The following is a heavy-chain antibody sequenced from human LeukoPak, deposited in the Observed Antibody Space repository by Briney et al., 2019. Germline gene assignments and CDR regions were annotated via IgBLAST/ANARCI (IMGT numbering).Heavy chain of an antibody. CDR3: AKYHYYDSSGYRAGPIDY. CDR2: ISGSGGST. V-gene: IGHV3-23*01. CDR1: RFTFSRYW. Sequence: GGSLRLSCAASRFTFSRYWMSWVRQSPGKGLEWVSAISGSGGSTYYADSVKGRFTISRDNSKNTLYLQMNSLRAEDTGVYYCAKYHYYDSSGYRAGPIDYWGQGTLVTVSS. J-gene: IGHJ4*02. D-gene: IGHD3-22*01.